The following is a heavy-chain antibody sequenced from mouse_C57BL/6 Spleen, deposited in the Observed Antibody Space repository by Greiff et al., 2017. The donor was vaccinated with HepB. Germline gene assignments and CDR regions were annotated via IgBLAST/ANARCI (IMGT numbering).Heavy chain of an antibody. D-gene: IGHD2-1*01. CDR2: IHPNSGST. CDR3: ARWDGNGGFAD. Sequence: VQLQQPGAELVKPGASVKLSCKASGYTFTSYWMHWVKQRPGQGLEWIGMIHPNSGSTNYNEKFKSKATLTVDKSSSTAYMQLSSLTSEDSAVYDGARWDGNGGFADWGQGTLVTVSA. V-gene: IGHV1-64*01. J-gene: IGHJ3*01. CDR1: GYTFTSYW.